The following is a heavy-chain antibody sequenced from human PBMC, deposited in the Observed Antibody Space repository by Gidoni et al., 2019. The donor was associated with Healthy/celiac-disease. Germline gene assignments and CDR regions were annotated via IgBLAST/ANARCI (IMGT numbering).Heavy chain of an antibody. CDR3: ARGLVVLWFGESKTWFDP. V-gene: IGHV4-34*01. CDR2: INHSGST. CDR1: GGSFSGYS. D-gene: IGHD3-10*01. J-gene: IGHJ5*02. Sequence: QVQLQQWGAGLLKPWETLSLTCAVYGGSFSGYSWSWIRQPPGKGLEWIGEINHSGSTNYNPSLKSLVTISVDTSKNQFSLKLSSVTAADTAVYYCARGLVVLWFGESKTWFDPWGQGTLVTVSS.